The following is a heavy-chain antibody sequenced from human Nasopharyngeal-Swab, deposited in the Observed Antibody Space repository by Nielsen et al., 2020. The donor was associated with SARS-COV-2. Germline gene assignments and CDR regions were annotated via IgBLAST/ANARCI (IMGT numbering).Heavy chain of an antibody. CDR2: IIPIFGTA. CDR1: GGTFSSYA. J-gene: IGHJ6*02. D-gene: IGHD6-13*01. Sequence: SVKAPCKASGGTFSSYAISWARQVPGQGLAWMGGIIPIFGTANYEQKFQGRVTITADESTSTAYMELSSLRSEDTAVYYCARYSSSWLYYYGMDVWGQGTTVTVSS. CDR3: ARYSSSWLYYYGMDV. V-gene: IGHV1-69*13.